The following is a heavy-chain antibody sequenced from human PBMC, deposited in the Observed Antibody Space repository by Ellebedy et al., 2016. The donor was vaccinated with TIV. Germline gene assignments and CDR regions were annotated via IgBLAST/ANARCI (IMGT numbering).Heavy chain of an antibody. CDR2: SGAAGDT. Sequence: GESLKISCAASGFSLTGSDLHWVRRPRGKGLEWVSASGAAGDTYYPDSVRGRFTISIESAKNSFYLQMNSLTAGDTAGDYCARGGPGGDNWFFGLWGRGTQVTVSS. CDR1: GFSLTGSD. CDR3: ARGGPGGDNWFFGL. V-gene: IGHV3-13*01. J-gene: IGHJ2*01. D-gene: IGHD3-10*01.